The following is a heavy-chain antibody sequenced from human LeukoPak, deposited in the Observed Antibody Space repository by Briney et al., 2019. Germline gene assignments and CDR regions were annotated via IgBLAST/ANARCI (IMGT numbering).Heavy chain of an antibody. Sequence: SVKVSCKASGGTFSSYAISWVRQAPGQGLEWMGGIIPIFGTANYAQKFQGRATITADKSTSTAYMELSSLRSEDTAVYYCARDYYSGYDPEDRYYYYYMDVWGKGTTVTVSS. CDR2: IIPIFGTA. V-gene: IGHV1-69*06. CDR3: ARDYYSGYDPEDRYYYYYMDV. CDR1: GGTFSSYA. J-gene: IGHJ6*03. D-gene: IGHD5-12*01.